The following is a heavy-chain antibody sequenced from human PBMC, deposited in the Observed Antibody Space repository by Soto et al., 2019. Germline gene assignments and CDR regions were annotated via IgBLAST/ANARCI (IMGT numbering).Heavy chain of an antibody. J-gene: IGHJ3*01. CDR1: GFSFSNYA. CDR3: VRDDMWAFDF. Sequence: EVQLVESGGGLVQPGGSRRVSCAASGFSFSNYAMNWVRQAPGKGLEWVSYISIGSGSIFYADSVKGRFTISRDDAKNSLYMQMNTLRDEDTAVYYCVRDDMWAFDFRGQGTMVTVSS. CDR2: ISIGSGSI. V-gene: IGHV3-48*02. D-gene: IGHD2-15*01.